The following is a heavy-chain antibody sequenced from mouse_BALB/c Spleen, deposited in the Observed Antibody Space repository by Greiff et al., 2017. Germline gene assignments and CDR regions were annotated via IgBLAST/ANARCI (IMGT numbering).Heavy chain of an antibody. V-gene: IGHV1-14*01. Sequence: EVQLQQSGPELVKPGASVKMSCKASGYTFTSYVMHWVKQKPGQGLEWIGYINPYNDGTKYNEKFKGKATLTSDKSSSTAYMELSSLTSEDSAVYYCARRARATTFYAMDYWGQGTSVTVSS. CDR2: INPYNDGT. J-gene: IGHJ4*01. D-gene: IGHD3-1*01. CDR1: GYTFTSYV. CDR3: ARRARATTFYAMDY.